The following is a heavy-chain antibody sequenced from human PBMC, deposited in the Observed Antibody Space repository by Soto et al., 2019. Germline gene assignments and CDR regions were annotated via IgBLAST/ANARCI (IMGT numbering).Heavy chain of an antibody. CDR3: VRAHSEWGRLDF. CDR1: GGSITNYY. Sequence: KASETLSLTCTVSGGSITNYYWSWIRQPPGKRLEYIGYMYYSGNTYYNPSLKSRVTISGDASKNQFSLKLSSVTAADTAVSYCVRAHSEWGRLDFWRQGTPDTV. CDR2: MYYSGNT. D-gene: IGHD3-3*01. V-gene: IGHV4-59*01. J-gene: IGHJ4*02.